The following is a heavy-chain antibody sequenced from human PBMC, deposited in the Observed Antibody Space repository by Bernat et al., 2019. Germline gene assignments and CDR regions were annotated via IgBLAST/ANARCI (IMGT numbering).Heavy chain of an antibody. D-gene: IGHD4-17*01. CDR3: ARDLTTVTRHRYFDL. J-gene: IGHJ2*01. V-gene: IGHV3-33*01. CDR2: IWYDGSNK. Sequence: QVQLVESGGGVVQPGRSLRLSCAASGFTFSSYGMHWVRQAPGKGLEWVAVIWYDGSNKYYADSVKGRFTISRDNSKNTLYLQMNSLRAEDTAVYYCARDLTTVTRHRYFDLWGRGTLVTVSS. CDR1: GFTFSSYG.